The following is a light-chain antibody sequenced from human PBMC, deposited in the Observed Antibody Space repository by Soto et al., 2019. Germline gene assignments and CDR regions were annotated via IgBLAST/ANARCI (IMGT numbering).Light chain of an antibody. V-gene: IGKV1-17*01. CDR3: LQHNSYPRT. J-gene: IGKJ1*01. CDR2: LTY. Sequence: DIPMTQSPSSLSASVGDRVTITCRASRGIGNDLGWYQQKPGKAPKRLIYLTYSLQTGVPSRFSGSGSGTEFSLTISSLQPEDSATYFCLQHNSYPRTFGQGTKVEIK. CDR1: RGIGND.